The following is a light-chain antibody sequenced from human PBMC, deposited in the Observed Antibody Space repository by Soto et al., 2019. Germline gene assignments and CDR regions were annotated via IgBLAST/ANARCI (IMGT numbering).Light chain of an antibody. CDR1: QSVSSSY. V-gene: IGKV3-20*01. J-gene: IGKJ3*01. CDR3: QQYGSSPLVT. CDR2: GAS. Sequence: ESVLTQSPGTLSLSPGERATLSCRASQSVSSSYLAWYQQKPGQAPRLLMYGASSRATGIPDRFSGSGSGTDFTLTISRLEPEDFAVYYCQQYGSSPLVTFGPGTKVDIK.